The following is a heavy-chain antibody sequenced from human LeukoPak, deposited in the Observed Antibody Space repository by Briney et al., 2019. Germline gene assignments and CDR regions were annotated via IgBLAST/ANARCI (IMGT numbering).Heavy chain of an antibody. V-gene: IGHV3-30*18. Sequence: GGSLRLSCAASGFTFNNYGMHWVRQAPGKGLEWVAVISYDGSDKYYADSVKGRFTISRDNSKNTLYLQLNNLRTEDTAVYFCAKVDYWGQGTLVTVS. CDR2: ISYDGSDK. CDR1: GFTFNNYG. CDR3: AKVDY. J-gene: IGHJ4*02.